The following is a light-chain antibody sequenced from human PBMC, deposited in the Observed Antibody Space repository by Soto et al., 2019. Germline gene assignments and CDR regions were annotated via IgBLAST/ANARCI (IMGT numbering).Light chain of an antibody. Sequence: DIQMTQSPSSLSASVGDRVTITCRASQTISHYLNWYQQKPGKAPKLLIYGASSLQSGVPSRFSGSGSGTDFTLIISSLQPDDFATYYCEQSYSTRWTFGQGTKVEIK. CDR1: QTISHY. V-gene: IGKV1-39*01. CDR3: EQSYSTRWT. CDR2: GAS. J-gene: IGKJ1*01.